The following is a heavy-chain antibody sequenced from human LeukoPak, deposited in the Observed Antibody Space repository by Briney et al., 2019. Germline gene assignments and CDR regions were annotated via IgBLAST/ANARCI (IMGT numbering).Heavy chain of an antibody. D-gene: IGHD2-15*01. CDR3: ARVGCSGGSCYLNHAFDI. CDR2: IYYSGST. J-gene: IGHJ3*02. Sequence: SETLSLTCTVSGGSISSYYWSWIRQPAGKGLEWIGYIYYSGSTYYNPSLKSRVTISVDTSKNQFSLKLSSVTAADTAVYYCARVGCSGGSCYLNHAFDIWGQGTMVTVSS. V-gene: IGHV4-59*06. CDR1: GGSISSYY.